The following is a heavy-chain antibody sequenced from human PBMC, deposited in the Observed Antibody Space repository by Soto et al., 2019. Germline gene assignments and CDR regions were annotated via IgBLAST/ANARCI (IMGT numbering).Heavy chain of an antibody. D-gene: IGHD3-16*01. Sequence: SLSSTVSDGSIISVGYYWSWNSQHPGKGLEWIGYIYYSGSTYYNPSLKSRVTISVDTSKNQFSLKLSSVTAADTAVYYCAGWFGSGDAFDIWGQGTMVTVSS. CDR3: AGWFGSGDAFDI. CDR1: DGSIISVGYY. J-gene: IGHJ3*02. V-gene: IGHV4-31*02. CDR2: IYYSGST.